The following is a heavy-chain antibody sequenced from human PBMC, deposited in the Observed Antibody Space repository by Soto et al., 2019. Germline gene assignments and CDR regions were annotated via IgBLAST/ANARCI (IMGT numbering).Heavy chain of an antibody. Sequence: SETLSLTCTVSGGSISSYYWSWIRQSPGKGLEWIGYIYYGGSTYYSPSLKSRVTISADPSKNQLSLKLTSVTSADTAVYYCARGYCSGGNCYRPGFDYWGQGTLVTVS. CDR1: GGSISSYY. V-gene: IGHV4-59*01. J-gene: IGHJ4*02. D-gene: IGHD2-15*01. CDR2: IYYGGST. CDR3: ARGYCSGGNCYRPGFDY.